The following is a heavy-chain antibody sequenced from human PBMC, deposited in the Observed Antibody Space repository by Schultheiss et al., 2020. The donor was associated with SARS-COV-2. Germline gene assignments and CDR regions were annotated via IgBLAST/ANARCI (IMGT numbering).Heavy chain of an antibody. V-gene: IGHV4-31*03. D-gene: IGHD3/OR15-3a*01. J-gene: IGHJ6*03. CDR1: GGSISSGGYY. Sequence: SETLSLTCTVSGGSISSGGYYWSWIRQHPGKGLEWIGYIYYSGSTYYNPSLKSRVTISVDTSKNQFSLKLSSVTAADTAVYYCARVDIRGSPHYYYYMDVWGKGTTVTVSS. CDR2: IYYSGST. CDR3: ARVDIRGSPHYYYYMDV.